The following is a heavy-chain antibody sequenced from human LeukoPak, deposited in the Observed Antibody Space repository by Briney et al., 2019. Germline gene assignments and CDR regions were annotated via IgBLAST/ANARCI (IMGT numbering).Heavy chain of an antibody. CDR3: AKSPRIFWYFDL. Sequence: GGSLRLSCAASGFTFSTYAMHWVRQAPGKGLEWVAVVSHDGSNKDYADSVKGRFTISRDKSKNTLYLQMNSLRAEDTAMYYCAKSPRIFWYFDLWGRGTLVTVSS. J-gene: IGHJ2*01. D-gene: IGHD2-15*01. V-gene: IGHV3-30*18. CDR1: GFTFSTYA. CDR2: VSHDGSNK.